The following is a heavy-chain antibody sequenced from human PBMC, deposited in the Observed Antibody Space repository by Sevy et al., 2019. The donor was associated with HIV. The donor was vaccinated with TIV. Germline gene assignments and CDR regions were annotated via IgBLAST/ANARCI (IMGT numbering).Heavy chain of an antibody. J-gene: IGHJ4*02. V-gene: IGHV3-11*01. CDR2: ISSSGSTI. Sequence: GGSLRLSCVASGFTFSDYYMSWIRQAPGKGLEWVSYISSSGSTIYYADSVKGRFTISRDNAKNSLYLQMNSLRAEDTAVYYCARVLNYYDSSGYSHWGQGTLVTVSS. CDR1: GFTFSDYY. CDR3: ARVLNYYDSSGYSH. D-gene: IGHD3-22*01.